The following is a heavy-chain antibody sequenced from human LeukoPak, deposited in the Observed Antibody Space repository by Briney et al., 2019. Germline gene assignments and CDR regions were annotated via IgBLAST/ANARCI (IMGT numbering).Heavy chain of an antibody. CDR3: ARGAIYYYDSSAYSNY. Sequence: GGSLRLSCAASGFTVNNNWRNWVRQAPGKGLERVANIKQDGSEKYYVDSVKGRFTISRDNAKNSLYLQMNSLRAEDTAVYYCARGAIYYYDSSAYSNYWGQGTLVTVSS. J-gene: IGHJ4*02. D-gene: IGHD3-22*01. V-gene: IGHV3-7*01. CDR2: IKQDGSEK. CDR1: GFTVNNNW.